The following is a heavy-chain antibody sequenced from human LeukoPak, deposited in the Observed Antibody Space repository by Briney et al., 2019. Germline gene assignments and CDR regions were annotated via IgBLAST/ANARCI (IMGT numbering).Heavy chain of an antibody. CDR1: GGSISSYY. Sequence: SETLSLTCTVSGGSISSYYWSWIRQPAGKGLEWTGRIYTSGSTNYSPSLKSRVTMSVDTSKNQFSLKLSSVTAADTAAYYCGRHASGPHDYWGQGTLVTVSS. D-gene: IGHD6-19*01. CDR2: IYTSGST. V-gene: IGHV4-4*07. CDR3: GRHASGPHDY. J-gene: IGHJ4*02.